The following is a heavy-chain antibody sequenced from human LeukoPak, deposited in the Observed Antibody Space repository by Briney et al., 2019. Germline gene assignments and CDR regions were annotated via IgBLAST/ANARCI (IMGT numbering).Heavy chain of an antibody. CDR1: GFTFSSYW. V-gene: IGHV3-7*01. Sequence: GGSLRLSCAASGFTFSSYWMSWVRQAPGKRLEWVANIKQDGSEKYYVDSVKGRFTISRDNAKNSLYLQMNSLRAEDTAVYYCASAGVATTFYYYYYMDVWGKGTTVTVSS. CDR2: IKQDGSEK. J-gene: IGHJ6*03. D-gene: IGHD5-12*01. CDR3: ASAGVATTFYYYYYMDV.